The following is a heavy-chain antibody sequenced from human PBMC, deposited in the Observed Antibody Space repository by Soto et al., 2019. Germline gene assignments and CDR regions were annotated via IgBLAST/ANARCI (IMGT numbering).Heavy chain of an antibody. D-gene: IGHD3-3*01. CDR3: ARSVFP. V-gene: IGHV4-31*03. CDR2: IYYSGFA. J-gene: IGHJ5*02. CDR1: GGSITSGGYY. Sequence: QVQLQESGPGLVKPSQTLSLTCTVSGGSITSGGYYWSWIRQHPGKGLEWIGYIYYSGFAYYNPSLESRVSLSVDTSKNLVSLKLSSVTAADTAVYYCARSVFPWGQGTVVTVSS.